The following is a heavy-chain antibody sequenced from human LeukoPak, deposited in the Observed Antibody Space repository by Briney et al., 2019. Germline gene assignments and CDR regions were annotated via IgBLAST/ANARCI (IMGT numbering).Heavy chain of an antibody. CDR1: GYSISSGYY. CDR2: IYHSGST. V-gene: IGHV4-38-2*01. D-gene: IGHD1-1*01. CDR3: ARQRGLEGFDY. J-gene: IGHJ4*02. Sequence: PSETLSLTCAVSGYSISSGYYWGCIRQPPEKGLEWIGSIYHSGSTYYNPSLKSRVTISVDTSKNQFSLKLSSVTAADTAVYYCARQRGLEGFDYWGQGTLVTVSS.